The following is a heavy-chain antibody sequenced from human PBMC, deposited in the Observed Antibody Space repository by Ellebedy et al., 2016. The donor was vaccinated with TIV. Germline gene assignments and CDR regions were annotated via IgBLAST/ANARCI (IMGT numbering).Heavy chain of an antibody. J-gene: IGHJ4*02. Sequence: SLTISCAASGFTFDDYAMHWVRQAPGKGLEWVSGISWNSGSIGYADSVKGRFTISRDNAKNSLYLQMNSLRDEDTALYYCAKDPGRGLHYKYFDSWGQGTLVTVSS. V-gene: IGHV3-9*01. CDR3: AKDPGRGLHYKYFDS. CDR1: GFTFDDYA. CDR2: ISWNSGSI. D-gene: IGHD4-17*01.